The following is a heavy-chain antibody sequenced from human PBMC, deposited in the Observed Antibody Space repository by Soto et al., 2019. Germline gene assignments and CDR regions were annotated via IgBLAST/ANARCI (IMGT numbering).Heavy chain of an antibody. D-gene: IGHD6-19*01. CDR1: GYTFTGYY. Sequence: ASVKVSCKASGYTFTGYYMHWVRQAPGQGLEWMGWINPNSGGTNYAQKFQGWVTMTRDTSISTAYMELSRLRSDDTAVYYCARLNMRSGYYYYGMDVWGQGTTVTVS. CDR2: INPNSGGT. J-gene: IGHJ6*02. CDR3: ARLNMRSGYYYYGMDV. V-gene: IGHV1-2*04.